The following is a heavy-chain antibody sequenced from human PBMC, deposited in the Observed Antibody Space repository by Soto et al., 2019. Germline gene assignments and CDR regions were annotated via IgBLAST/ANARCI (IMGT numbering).Heavy chain of an antibody. Sequence: QVQLVQSGAEVKKPGSSVKVSCKASGGTFGNSAISWVRQAPGQGLEWMGGIIPSFATGNSAPEFQGRLTLTADKSTTKAYMELSSLRSEDTAVYYCARSYYGSGSYWFYGMDVWGQGTTVTVSS. V-gene: IGHV1-69*06. D-gene: IGHD3-10*01. CDR2: IIPSFATG. CDR1: GGTFGNSA. CDR3: ARSYYGSGSYWFYGMDV. J-gene: IGHJ6*02.